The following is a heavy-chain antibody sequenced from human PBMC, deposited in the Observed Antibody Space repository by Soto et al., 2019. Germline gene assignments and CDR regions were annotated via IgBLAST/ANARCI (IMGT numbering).Heavy chain of an antibody. CDR1: GFTFSTYG. J-gene: IGHJ4*02. D-gene: IGHD1-26*01. CDR3: ARAVGPFDY. V-gene: IGHV3-33*01. Sequence: QVQLVESGGGVVQPGRSLRLSCAASGFTFSTYGMHWVRQAPGTGLEWVAVIWYDGSHKDYADSVKGRFTISRDNSKNILYLQMNSLRVEDTAVYYCARAVGPFDYWGQGTLVAVSS. CDR2: IWYDGSHK.